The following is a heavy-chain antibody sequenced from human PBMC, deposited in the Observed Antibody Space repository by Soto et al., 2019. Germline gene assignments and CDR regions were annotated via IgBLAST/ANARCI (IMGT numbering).Heavy chain of an antibody. CDR1: GFTFSSYG. CDR3: AKEVWSGPMDV. J-gene: IGHJ6*02. V-gene: IGHV3-30*18. CDR2: ISYDGSNK. D-gene: IGHD3-3*01. Sequence: QVQLVESGGGVVQPGRSLRLSCAASGFTFSSYGMHWVRQAPGKGLEWVAVISYDGSNKYYADSVKGRFTISRDNSKNTLYLQMYSLRAEDTAVYYCAKEVWSGPMDVWGQGTTVTVSS.